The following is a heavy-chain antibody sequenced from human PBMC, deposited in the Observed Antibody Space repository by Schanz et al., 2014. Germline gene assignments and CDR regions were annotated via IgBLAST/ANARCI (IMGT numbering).Heavy chain of an antibody. CDR1: GYTFTRYY. J-gene: IGHJ4*02. CDR2: INPSGGST. CDR3: ARGRVLGSYYEY. Sequence: QVQLVQSGAEVKKPGASVKVSCKASGYTFTRYYIHWVRQAPGQGLEWMGIINPSGGSTTYAQKFQGRVTMTSDTSTSTVYMELSSLRSEDTAVYYCARGRVLGSYYEYWGQGTLVTVSS. V-gene: IGHV1-46*01. D-gene: IGHD3-16*01.